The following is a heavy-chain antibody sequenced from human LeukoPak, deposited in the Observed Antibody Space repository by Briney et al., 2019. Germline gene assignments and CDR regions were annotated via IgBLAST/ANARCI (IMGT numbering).Heavy chain of an antibody. Sequence: SGPALLQPTPTLTLTFTFSGFSLGTSGMRVRWIRQPPGKALEWLSHIDWDDDKFYSTSLKTRLTISKDTSKNQVVLTMTNMDPVDTATYYCARTVEVRGVFGASYYFDYWGQGTLVTVSS. J-gene: IGHJ4*02. CDR2: IDWDDDK. V-gene: IGHV2-70*04. CDR1: GFSLGTSGMR. D-gene: IGHD3-10*01. CDR3: ARTVEVRGVFGASYYFDY.